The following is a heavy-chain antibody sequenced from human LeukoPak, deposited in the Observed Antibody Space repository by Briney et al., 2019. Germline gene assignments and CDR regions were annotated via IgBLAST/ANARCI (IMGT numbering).Heavy chain of an antibody. Sequence: PGGSLRLSCAASGFTFSSYEMNWVRQAPRKGLEWVSYISSSGTIGYNADSVRGRFTISRDNAKNSLYLQMNSLRAEDTAVYYCARFRTAMQLWKGYYFDYWGKGTTVTISS. J-gene: IGHJ4*03. V-gene: IGHV3-48*03. CDR3: ARFRTAMQLWKGYYFDY. CDR2: ISSSGTIG. CDR1: GFTFSSYE. D-gene: IGHD5-18*01.